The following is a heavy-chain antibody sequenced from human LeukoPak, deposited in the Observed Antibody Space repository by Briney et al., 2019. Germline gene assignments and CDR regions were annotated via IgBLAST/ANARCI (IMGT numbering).Heavy chain of an antibody. CDR2: INPSGDST. CDR3: ARDEITPRGIGLDY. V-gene: IGHV1-46*01. CDR1: GDTFIDYY. J-gene: IGHJ4*02. D-gene: IGHD1-14*01. Sequence: AAVKVSCKASGDTFIDYYIHWVRQAPGQGLEWMEIINPSGDSTTYAQKFQGRATMTRDTSTTTVYMELSSLRSEDTAVYYCARDEITPRGIGLDYWGQGTLVTVSS.